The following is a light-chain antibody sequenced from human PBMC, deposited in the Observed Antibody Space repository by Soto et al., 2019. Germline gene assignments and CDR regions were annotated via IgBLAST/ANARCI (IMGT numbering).Light chain of an antibody. CDR2: GAS. V-gene: IGKV3-15*01. CDR3: QQYNDWPPLT. Sequence: EIVMTQSPDTLSVSPGERATLSCRASQNIINNLAWYQQKPGQAPRLLIYGASIRATGFPARFSGSGSGTEFTLNISSLQPEDFAVYYCQQYNDWPPLTFGGGTKVEIK. CDR1: QNIINN. J-gene: IGKJ4*01.